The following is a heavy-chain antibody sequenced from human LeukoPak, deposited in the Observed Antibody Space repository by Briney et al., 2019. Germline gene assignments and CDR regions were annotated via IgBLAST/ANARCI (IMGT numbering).Heavy chain of an antibody. CDR1: GFTFSSYA. Sequence: GGSLRLSCAASGFTFSSYAMSWVRQAPGKGLEWVSSISSSSSYIYYADSVKGRFTISRDNAKNSLYLQMNSLRAEDTAVYYCARDLRDSSADDAFDIWGQGTMVTVSS. D-gene: IGHD3-22*01. V-gene: IGHV3-21*01. CDR2: ISSSSSYI. CDR3: ARDLRDSSADDAFDI. J-gene: IGHJ3*02.